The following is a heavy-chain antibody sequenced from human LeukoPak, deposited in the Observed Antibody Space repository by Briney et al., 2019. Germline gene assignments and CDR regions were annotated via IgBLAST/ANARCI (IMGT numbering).Heavy chain of an antibody. V-gene: IGHV4-38-2*02. CDR1: GHSITSGYY. CDR2: IYHSGNT. Sequence: SETLSLTCTVSGHSITSGYYWGWIRQPPGKGLEWIGSIYHSGNTYYTPSLKSRVTISVDKPRNQFSLKLFSVTAADTAVYYCARNGGGYCSSTSCPATGFDPWGQGTLVTVSS. J-gene: IGHJ5*02. CDR3: ARNGGGYCSSTSCPATGFDP. D-gene: IGHD2-2*01.